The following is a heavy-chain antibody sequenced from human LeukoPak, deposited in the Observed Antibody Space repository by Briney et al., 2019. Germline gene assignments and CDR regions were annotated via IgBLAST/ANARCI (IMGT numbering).Heavy chain of an antibody. V-gene: IGHV1-69*06. CDR1: GGTFSSYA. J-gene: IGHJ5*02. D-gene: IGHD3-16*01. CDR3: ARENRDMGGWFDP. Sequence: GASVTVSCKASGGTFSSYAISWVRQAPGQGLEWMGGIIPIFGTANYAQKFQRRVTITADKSTSTAYMELSSLRSDDTAVYYCARENRDMGGWFDPWGQGTLVTVSS. CDR2: IIPIFGTA.